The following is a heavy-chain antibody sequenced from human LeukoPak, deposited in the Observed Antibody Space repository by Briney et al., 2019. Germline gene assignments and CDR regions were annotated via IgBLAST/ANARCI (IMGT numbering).Heavy chain of an antibody. CDR3: AKDRIVVVITSLDY. V-gene: IGHV3-23*01. CDR2: VDGGGGGT. D-gene: IGHD3-22*01. CDR1: GFTLSSYA. J-gene: IGHJ4*02. Sequence: PGGSLRLSCAASGFTLSSYAMTWVRQAPGRGLEWVSSVDGGGGGTYYADSVKGRFTISRDNSKNTLYLQMNSLRAEDTAVYYCAKDRIVVVITSLDYWGQGTLVTVSS.